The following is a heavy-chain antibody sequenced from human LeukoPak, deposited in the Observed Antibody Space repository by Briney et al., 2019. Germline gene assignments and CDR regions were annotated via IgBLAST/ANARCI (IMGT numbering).Heavy chain of an antibody. CDR1: KFTFSSYE. V-gene: IGHV3-48*03. D-gene: IGHD3-22*01. Sequence: GGSLRLSCAASKFTFSSYEMNWVRQAPGKGLEWVSYISGSGSTIYYADSVKGRFTISRDNAKNSLYLQMNSLRAEDTAIYYCARSDYDSSAYYRSRAFDIWGQGTIVTVS. CDR2: ISGSGSTI. CDR3: ARSDYDSSAYYRSRAFDI. J-gene: IGHJ3*02.